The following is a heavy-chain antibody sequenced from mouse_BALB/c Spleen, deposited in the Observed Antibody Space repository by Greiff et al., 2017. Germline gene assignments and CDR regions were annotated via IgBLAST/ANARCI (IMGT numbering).Heavy chain of an antibody. V-gene: IGHV5-9-3*01. Sequence: EVKLMESGGGLVKPGGSLKLSCAASGFTFSSYAMSWVRQTPEKRLEWVATISSGGSYTYYPDSVKGRFTISRDNARNILYLQMSSLRSEDTAMYYCAREGGNYAMDYWGQGTSVTVSS. CDR3: AREGGNYAMDY. CDR1: GFTFSSYA. J-gene: IGHJ4*01. CDR2: ISSGGSYT.